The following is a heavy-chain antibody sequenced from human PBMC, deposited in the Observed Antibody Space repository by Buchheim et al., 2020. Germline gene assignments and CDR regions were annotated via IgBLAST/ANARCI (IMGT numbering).Heavy chain of an antibody. V-gene: IGHV3-7*01. CDR2: IKQDGSKK. D-gene: IGHD5-18*01. CDR3: ARKARGYEVPFDY. CDR1: GFSLSVYW. Sequence: DVQLAESGGGLVQPGGSLRLSCAASGFSLSVYWMTWVRQAPGKGLEWVANIKQDGSKKYYVESVKGRFTISRDNAENSLYLQMNSLRAEDTAVYYCARKARGYEVPFDYWGQGTL. J-gene: IGHJ4*02.